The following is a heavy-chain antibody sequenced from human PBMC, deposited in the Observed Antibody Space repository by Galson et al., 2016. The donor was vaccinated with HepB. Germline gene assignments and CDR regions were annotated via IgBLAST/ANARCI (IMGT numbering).Heavy chain of an antibody. V-gene: IGHV3-53*01. CDR2: IYSSGNT. D-gene: IGHD6-13*01. Sequence: SLRLSCAASGLTLNNFVINWIRQAPGKGLEWVSLIYSSGNTHYADSVKGRFTISRDSSKNTVYLQMNSLRVDDTAVYYCARGGGAAAAAWGQGTLVTVSS. CDR1: GLTLNNFV. CDR3: ARGGGAAAAA. J-gene: IGHJ5*02.